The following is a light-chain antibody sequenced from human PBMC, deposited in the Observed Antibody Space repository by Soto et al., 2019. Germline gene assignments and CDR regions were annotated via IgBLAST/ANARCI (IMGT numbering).Light chain of an antibody. J-gene: IGKJ4*01. Sequence: EIVLTQSPATLSLSPGERATLSCMASQSVSSYLAWDQQIPGQAPRLLVYDASNRATDVAARVSGSGSGTHFTLPISSLEPEDFAVYYCQQRSNWPPLTFGGGTKVEIK. CDR1: QSVSSY. CDR3: QQRSNWPPLT. V-gene: IGKV3-11*01. CDR2: DAS.